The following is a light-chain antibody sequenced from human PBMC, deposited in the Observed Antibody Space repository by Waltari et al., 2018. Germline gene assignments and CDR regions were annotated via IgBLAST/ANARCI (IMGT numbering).Light chain of an antibody. CDR3: QQRSSWGFT. CDR2: WAS. V-gene: IGKV4-1*01. J-gene: IGKJ3*01. Sequence: DFVMTQSPDSLAVSLGERATINCRSSRNVLHGSTNKNYLAWYQQKPQQPPKLLIYWASTRESGVPDRFIGSGSGTDFTLTISNLDPEDSAIYYCQQRSSWGFTFGPGTKLEIK. CDR1: RNVLHGSTNKNY.